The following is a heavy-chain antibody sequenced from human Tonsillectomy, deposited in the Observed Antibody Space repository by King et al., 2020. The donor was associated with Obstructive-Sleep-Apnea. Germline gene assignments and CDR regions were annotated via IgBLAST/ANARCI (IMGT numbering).Heavy chain of an antibody. J-gene: IGHJ4*02. V-gene: IGHV4-38-2*02. Sequence: LQLQESGPGLVKPSETLSLTCTVSGFSINNGYYWGWIRQPPGKGLEWIGSIYHSGRTYCNPYLKSRVSISVDTSKNQFSLKLSSVTAADTAVYYCARGGYDEPLDYWGQGSLVTVSS. CDR1: GFSINNGYY. CDR2: IYHSGRT. CDR3: ARGGYDEPLDY. D-gene: IGHD5-12*01.